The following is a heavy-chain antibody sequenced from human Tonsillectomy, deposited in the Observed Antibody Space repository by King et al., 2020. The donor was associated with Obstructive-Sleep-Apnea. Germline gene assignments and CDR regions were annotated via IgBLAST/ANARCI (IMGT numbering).Heavy chain of an antibody. CDR3: ARGGGYFFDY. CDR1: GGSISSNNW. J-gene: IGHJ4*02. D-gene: IGHD3-16*01. CDR2: IFHSGSP. V-gene: IGHV4-4*02. Sequence: QVQLQESGPGLVKPSVTLSLTCAVSGGSISSNNWWNWVRQPPGKGLEWIGEIFHSGSPNYNPSLKSRVTIPIDKSKNHFSLMLSSVTAADTAVYYCARGGGYFFDYWGQGALFTVSS.